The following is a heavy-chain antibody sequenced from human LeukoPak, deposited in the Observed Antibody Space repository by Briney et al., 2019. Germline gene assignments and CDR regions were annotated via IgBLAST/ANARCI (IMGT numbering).Heavy chain of an antibody. Sequence: GGSLRLSCAASGFTFGDYLMSWVRQAPGKGLEWVANIKQDGSEKYYVGSVKGRFTISRDNAKNSLYLQMSSLSAEDTAVYYCARDSSDYYRGLFDYWGQGTLVTVSS. CDR1: GFTFGDYL. CDR3: ARDSSDYYRGLFDY. CDR2: IKQDGSEK. J-gene: IGHJ4*02. D-gene: IGHD4-17*01. V-gene: IGHV3-7*01.